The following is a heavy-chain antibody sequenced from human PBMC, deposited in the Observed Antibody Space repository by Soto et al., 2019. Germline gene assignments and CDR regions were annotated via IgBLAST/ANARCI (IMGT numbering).Heavy chain of an antibody. CDR2: INPSGGST. Sequence: ASVKVSCKASGYTFTSYYMHWVRQAPGQGLEWMGIINPSGGSTSYAQKFQGRVTMTRDTSTSTVYMELSSLRSEDTAVYYCARDSRYYDSSGHNPTSMDVWGQGTTVTVSS. CDR3: ARDSRYYDSSGHNPTSMDV. CDR1: GYTFTSYY. D-gene: IGHD3-22*01. V-gene: IGHV1-46*01. J-gene: IGHJ6*02.